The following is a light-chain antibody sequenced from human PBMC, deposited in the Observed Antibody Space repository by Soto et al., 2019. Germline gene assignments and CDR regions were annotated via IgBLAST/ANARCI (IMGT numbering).Light chain of an antibody. V-gene: IGKV1-33*01. CDR2: LAS. CDR3: QQFEDLPRT. Sequence: DIQMTQSPSSLSASVGDRVTITCQASQDIRTYLNWYQQKPRKAPKVLISLASNLETGVPARFSGGGSGTDFTFTISSLQPEDVATYYCQQFEDLPRTFGGGTRVEIK. J-gene: IGKJ4*01. CDR1: QDIRTY.